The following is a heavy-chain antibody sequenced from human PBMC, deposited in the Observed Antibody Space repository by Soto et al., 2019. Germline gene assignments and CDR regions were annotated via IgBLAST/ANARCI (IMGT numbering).Heavy chain of an antibody. V-gene: IGHV1-2*02. J-gene: IGHJ4*02. CDR2: INPNSGGT. CDR3: SRALWGSQVGNYFEY. CDR1: GYTFTGHY. Sequence: GASVKVSCKASGYTFTGHYMHWVRQAPGQGLEWMGWINPNSGGTNYAQKFQGRVTMTRDTSISTAYMELSRLRSDDTAAYYCSRALWGSQVGNYFEYWGQGTLVTVSS. D-gene: IGHD3-10*01.